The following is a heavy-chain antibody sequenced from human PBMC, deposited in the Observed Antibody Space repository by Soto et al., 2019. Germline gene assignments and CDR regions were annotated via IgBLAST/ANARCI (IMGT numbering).Heavy chain of an antibody. D-gene: IGHD6-19*01. CDR1: GGSISSYY. CDR2: IYYSGST. Sequence: SETLSLTCTVSGGSISSYYWSWIRQPPGKGLEWIGYIYYSGSTNYNPSLKSRVTISVDTSKNQFSLKLSSVTAADTAVYYCARGTCIAVAVIGMDVWGQGTTVTVSS. V-gene: IGHV4-59*01. J-gene: IGHJ6*02. CDR3: ARGTCIAVAVIGMDV.